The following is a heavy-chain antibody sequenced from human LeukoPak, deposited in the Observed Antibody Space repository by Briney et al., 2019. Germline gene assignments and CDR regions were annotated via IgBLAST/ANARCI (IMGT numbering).Heavy chain of an antibody. Sequence: GGSLRLSCAASGFTFSSYEMNWVRQAPGKGLEWVSYISSSGSTIYYADSVKGRFTISRDNAKNSLYLQMNSLRAEDTAVYYCARDLRLTGTPIGGFDPWGQGTLVTVSS. CDR2: ISSSGSTI. D-gene: IGHD1-7*01. V-gene: IGHV3-48*03. J-gene: IGHJ5*02. CDR3: ARDLRLTGTPIGGFDP. CDR1: GFTFSSYE.